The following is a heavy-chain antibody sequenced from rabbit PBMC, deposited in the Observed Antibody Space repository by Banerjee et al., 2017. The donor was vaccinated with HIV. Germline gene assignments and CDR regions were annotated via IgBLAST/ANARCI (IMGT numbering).Heavy chain of an antibody. J-gene: IGHJ6*01. CDR2: IEAASSGSA. V-gene: IGHV1S45*01. CDR1: GFSFSTCYY. CDR3: ARDPDYYGMDL. Sequence: QEQLVESGGGLVQPEGSLTLTCTASGFSFSTCYYLCWVRQAPGKGLECIGCIEAASSGSAYYASWAKGRFTITRSTSLNTVTLKMTSLTAADTATYFCARDPDYYGMDLWGQGTLVTVS.